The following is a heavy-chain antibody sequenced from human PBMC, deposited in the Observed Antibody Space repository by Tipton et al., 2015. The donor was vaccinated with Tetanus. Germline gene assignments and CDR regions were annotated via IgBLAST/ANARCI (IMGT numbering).Heavy chain of an antibody. Sequence: SGFIFSSYGIHWVRQAPGKGLEWVAVSWYDGTDQYYADSVKGRFTLSRDNSKNTLYLEMNSLRAEDTALYYCAREADCSGGSCFSGDLDNWGQGTQVAVSS. J-gene: IGHJ4*02. D-gene: IGHD2-15*01. CDR3: AREADCSGGSCFSGDLDN. V-gene: IGHV3-33*01. CDR2: SWYDGTDQ. CDR1: GFIFSSYG.